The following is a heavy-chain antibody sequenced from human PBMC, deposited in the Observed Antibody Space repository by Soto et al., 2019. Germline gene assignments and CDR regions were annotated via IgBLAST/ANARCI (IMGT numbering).Heavy chain of an antibody. V-gene: IGHV4-59*01. CDR1: GGSISSYY. Sequence: QVQLQESGPGLVKPSETLSLACSVSGGSISSYYWSWIRLPPGKGLEWIGYIYYSGSTNYNPSLKSRITGSIDTPNNQFPLKPGSVAPAETAVYYCARVSRDVNNPRPDYFDYWGQGTLVTVSS. J-gene: IGHJ4*02. CDR3: ARVSRDVNNPRPDYFDY. D-gene: IGHD2-2*01. CDR2: IYYSGST.